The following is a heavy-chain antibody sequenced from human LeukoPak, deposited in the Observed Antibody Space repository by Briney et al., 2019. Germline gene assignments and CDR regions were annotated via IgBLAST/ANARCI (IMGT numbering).Heavy chain of an antibody. V-gene: IGHV1-2*04. Sequence: ASVKVSCKASGYTFTGYYMHWVRQAPGQGLEWMGWINPNSGGTNYAQKFQGWVTMTRDTSISTAYMELSRLRSDDTAVYYCARSPPYCSGGSCYFYYWGQGTLVTVSS. CDR3: ARSPPYCSGGSCYFYY. CDR2: INPNSGGT. D-gene: IGHD2-15*01. J-gene: IGHJ4*02. CDR1: GYTFTGYY.